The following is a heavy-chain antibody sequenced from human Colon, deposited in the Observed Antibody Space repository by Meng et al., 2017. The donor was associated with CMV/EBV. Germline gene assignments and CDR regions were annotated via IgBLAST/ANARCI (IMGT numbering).Heavy chain of an antibody. CDR1: WFSRSTSRVA. CDR2: IYWNGDE. J-gene: IGHJ5*02. CDR3: ARRPPFGGVKYVDT. V-gene: IGHV2-5*01. D-gene: IGHD3-16*01. Sequence: SGPTLVKPTHTLTLTCTFSWFSRSTSRVAVGWIRLPPGNALEWLALIYWNGDERFSPSLKSRLTITKDTPKNQVVLKMTNVDPVDTATYYCARRPPFGGVKYVDTWGQGTMVTVSS.